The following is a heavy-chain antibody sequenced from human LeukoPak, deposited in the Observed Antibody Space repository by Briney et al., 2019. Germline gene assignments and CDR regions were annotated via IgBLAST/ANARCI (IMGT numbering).Heavy chain of an antibody. CDR3: ARGDRRQTELYSSSWYYYYYYMDV. Sequence: GGSLRLSCAASGFTFSSYGMSWVRQAPGKGLEWVSAISGSGGSTYYADSVKGRFTISRDNSKNTLYLQMNSLRAEDTAVYYCARGDRRQTELYSSSWYYYYYYMDVWGKGTTVTISS. V-gene: IGHV3-23*01. D-gene: IGHD6-13*01. J-gene: IGHJ6*03. CDR2: ISGSGGST. CDR1: GFTFSSYG.